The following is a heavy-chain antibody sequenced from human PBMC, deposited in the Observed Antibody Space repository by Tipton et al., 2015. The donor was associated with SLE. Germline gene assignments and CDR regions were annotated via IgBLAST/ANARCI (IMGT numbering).Heavy chain of an antibody. V-gene: IGHV1-18*01. D-gene: IGHD3-3*01. CDR1: GYTFSSYG. CDR2: ISAYNGNT. Sequence: QSGPEVKKPGASVRVSCKASGYTFSSYGISWVRQAPGQGLEWMGWISAYNGNTNYAQKLQGRVTMTTDTSTSTAYMELRSLRSDDTAVYYCARLRVLEWLKNPVDPWGQGTLVTVSS. CDR3: ARLRVLEWLKNPVDP. J-gene: IGHJ5*02.